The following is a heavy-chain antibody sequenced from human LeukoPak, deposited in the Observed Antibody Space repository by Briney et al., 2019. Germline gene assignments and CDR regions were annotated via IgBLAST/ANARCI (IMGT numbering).Heavy chain of an antibody. J-gene: IGHJ4*02. CDR3: TMTFKGDTTYPADY. CDR2: ISSGGTNK. CDR1: GCTFSYSC. Sequence: GGSLRLSCAASGCTFSYSCIHWVRQAPGKGLEWVAVISSGGTNKYYADSVKGRFTISRDNSKNTVYLQMNSLRAVETAVYYFTMTFKGDTTYPADYWGQGTLVTVSS. D-gene: IGHD1-26*01. V-gene: IGHV3-30*03.